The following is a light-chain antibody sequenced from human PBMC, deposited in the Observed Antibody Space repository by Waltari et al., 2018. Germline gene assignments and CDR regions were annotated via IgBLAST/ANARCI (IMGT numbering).Light chain of an antibody. J-gene: IGKJ2*01. V-gene: IGKV1-39*01. CDR2: FGS. CDR3: QLSYTTPHT. CDR1: QDITSY. Sequence: DIQMTQSPSSLSTRVGDSVTISCRASQDITSYLNWYQQKAGKAPKLLITFGSTLQSGVSSRFSGSGSGTDFTLTITNVQPEDSAYYYCQLSYTTPHTFGQGTKVEIK.